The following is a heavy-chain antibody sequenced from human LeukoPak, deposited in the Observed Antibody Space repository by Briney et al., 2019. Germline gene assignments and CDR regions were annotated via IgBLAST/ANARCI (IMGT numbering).Heavy chain of an antibody. CDR3: ARDLRTGVYQLLYVARGPFDY. CDR2: ISSSGSTI. CDR1: GFTFSSYE. D-gene: IGHD2-2*02. Sequence: GGSLRLSCAASGFTFSSYEMNWVRQAPGKGLEWVSYISSSGSTIYYADSVKGRFTISRDNAKNSLYLQMNSLRAEDTAVYYCARDLRTGVYQLLYVARGPFDYWGQGTLVTVSS. J-gene: IGHJ4*02. V-gene: IGHV3-48*03.